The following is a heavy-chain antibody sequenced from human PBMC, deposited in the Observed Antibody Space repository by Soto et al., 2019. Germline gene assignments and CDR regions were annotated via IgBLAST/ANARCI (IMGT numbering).Heavy chain of an antibody. CDR1: GGSISSGGYY. J-gene: IGHJ3*02. D-gene: IGHD3-22*01. CDR2: IYYSGST. Sequence: QVQLQESGPGLVKPSQTLSLTCTVSGGSISSGGYYWSWIRQHPGKGLEWIGYIYYSGSTYYNPSLKSRVTISVDTSKNQFSLKLSSVTAADTAVYYCARKYYYDSSGYYYHDAFYIWGQGTMVTVSS. V-gene: IGHV4-31*03. CDR3: ARKYYYDSSGYYYHDAFYI.